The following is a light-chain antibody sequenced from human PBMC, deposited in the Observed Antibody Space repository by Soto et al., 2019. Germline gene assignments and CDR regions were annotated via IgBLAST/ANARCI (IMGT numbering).Light chain of an antibody. CDR1: QDISDY. CDR3: QPFDNSPMFT. Sequence: DIQMTQSPSSLSASVGDRVTITCQASQDISDYLNWYQHRPGKAPRLLIYAASNLETGVPSRFSGSGYGSHFTLNINSLQPEDSATYYCQPFDNSPMFTFGQGTKVDIK. CDR2: AAS. V-gene: IGKV1-33*01. J-gene: IGKJ2*01.